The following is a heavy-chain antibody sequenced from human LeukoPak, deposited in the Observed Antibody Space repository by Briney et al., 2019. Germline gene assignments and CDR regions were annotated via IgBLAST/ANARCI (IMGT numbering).Heavy chain of an antibody. D-gene: IGHD3-10*01. J-gene: IGHJ4*02. CDR1: GFSFSSYG. V-gene: IGHV3-30*03. Sequence: GGSLRLSCAASGFSFSSYGMHWVRQAPGKGLQWVAVLSFDGNNKDYADSVKGRFTISRDNSKNTLYLQMSSLRVEDTAVYFCARGPLTYYYASGSYYSNWGQGTLVTVSS. CDR2: LSFDGNNK. CDR3: ARGPLTYYYASGSYYSN.